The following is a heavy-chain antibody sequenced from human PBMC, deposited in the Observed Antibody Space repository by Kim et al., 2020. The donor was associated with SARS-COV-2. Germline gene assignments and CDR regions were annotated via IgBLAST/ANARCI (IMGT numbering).Heavy chain of an antibody. V-gene: IGHV4-34*01. CDR3: ASLSWIQLWLQPDY. D-gene: IGHD5-18*01. J-gene: IGHJ4*02. Sequence: NPSLKSRVTISVDTSKNQFSLKLSSVTAADTAVYYCASLSWIQLWLQPDYWGQGTLVTVSS.